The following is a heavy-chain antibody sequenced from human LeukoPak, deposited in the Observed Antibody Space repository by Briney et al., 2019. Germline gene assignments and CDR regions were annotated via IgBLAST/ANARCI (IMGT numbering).Heavy chain of an antibody. D-gene: IGHD3-10*01. J-gene: IGHJ3*02. CDR3: AREDGVFDI. CDR2: LNAGNGNT. CDR1: GYTFTSYA. V-gene: IGHV1-3*01. Sequence: ASVKVSCKASGYTFTSYAMHWVRQAPGQGLEWMGWLNAGNGNTKYSQKVQGRVTITRDTSASTAYMELSSLRSEDTAVYYCAREDGVFDIWGQGTMVTVSS.